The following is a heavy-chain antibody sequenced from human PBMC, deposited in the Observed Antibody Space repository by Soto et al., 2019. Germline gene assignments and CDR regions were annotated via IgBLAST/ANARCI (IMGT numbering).Heavy chain of an antibody. Sequence: KSEASVKVSCKASGYTFTDHALHWVRQAPGQRLEWMGWISAGNGDTRYSQRFKDRVTITRDTSANTAYLELSSLESEDTAVYFCARVSSSTWGYYFDCWGQGILVTVSS. J-gene: IGHJ4*02. CDR1: GYTFTDHA. D-gene: IGHD6-13*01. V-gene: IGHV1-3*01. CDR2: ISAGNGDT. CDR3: ARVSSSTWGYYFDC.